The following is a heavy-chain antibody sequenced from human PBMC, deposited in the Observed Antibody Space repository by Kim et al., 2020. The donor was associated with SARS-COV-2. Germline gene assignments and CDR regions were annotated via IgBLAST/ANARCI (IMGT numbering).Heavy chain of an antibody. Sequence: SVKVSCKASGGTFSSYAITWVRQAPGQGLEWVGGLIPISHTPSYAQKFQGRVTVTADEVTRTAYMQLSSLRSVDTAVYFCARDPYYYDYSVSIDSWGQGTLVTVFS. J-gene: IGHJ4*02. CDR2: LIPISHTP. D-gene: IGHD3-16*01. CDR1: GGTFSSYA. CDR3: ARDPYYYDYSVSIDS. V-gene: IGHV1-69*13.